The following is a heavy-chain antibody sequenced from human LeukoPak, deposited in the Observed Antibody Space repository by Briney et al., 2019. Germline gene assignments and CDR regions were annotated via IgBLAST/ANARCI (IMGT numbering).Heavy chain of an antibody. CDR2: IGIRGDT. D-gene: IGHD6-19*01. Sequence: GGSLRLSCAASGFTFIDYDMHWVRQVIGKGLEWVSAIGIRGDTHYSGSVKGRFTISRENAESSLYLQMNSLRAEDTAVYYCARGGIQVSGIDEFDYWGQGTLVTVPS. CDR1: GFTFIDYD. V-gene: IGHV3-13*01. CDR3: ARGGIQVSGIDEFDY. J-gene: IGHJ4*02.